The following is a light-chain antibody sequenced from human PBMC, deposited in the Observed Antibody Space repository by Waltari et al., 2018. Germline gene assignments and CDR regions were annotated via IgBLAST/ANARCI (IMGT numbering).Light chain of an antibody. CDR3: YSYAVSYTVT. CDR2: EVS. Sequence: QSTLTQPASVSGSPGQSIPISCTGTRSDVWSPKLVSWCQQHPGKSPQLMIYEVSNRPAVVLTRFSGSKTGNTAALTISSLHAEDESDYNCYSYAVSYTVTFGGGTKLTVI. CDR1: RSDVWSPKL. V-gene: IGLV2-23*02. J-gene: IGLJ2*01.